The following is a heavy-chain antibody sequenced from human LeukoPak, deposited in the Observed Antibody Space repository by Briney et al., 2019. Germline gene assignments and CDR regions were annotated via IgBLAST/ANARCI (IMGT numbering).Heavy chain of an antibody. V-gene: IGHV3-23*01. CDR1: GFTFSSCA. CDR2: ISGGGVTT. CDR3: ARNQQLGGHSYYYYGMDV. Sequence: GGSLRLSCAASGFTFSSCAMHWARQAPGKGLEWVSGISGGGVTTYYADSVKGRFTISRDNSKNTLYLQMNSLRADDTAIYYCARNQQLGGHSYYYYGMDVWGQGTTVTVSS. J-gene: IGHJ6*02. D-gene: IGHD3-16*01.